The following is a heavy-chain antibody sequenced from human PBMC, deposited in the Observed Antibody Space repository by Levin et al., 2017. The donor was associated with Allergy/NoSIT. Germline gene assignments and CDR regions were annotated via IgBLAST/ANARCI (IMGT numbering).Heavy chain of an antibody. D-gene: IGHD3-10*01. Sequence: GESLKISCKGSGYSFTSYWISWVRQMPGKGLEWMGRIDPSDSYTNYSPSFQGHVTISADKSISTAYLQWSSLKASDTAMYYCARRVYGSGSYYNGDYWGQGTLVTVSS. CDR2: IDPSDSYT. V-gene: IGHV5-10-1*01. CDR3: ARRVYGSGSYYNGDY. J-gene: IGHJ4*02. CDR1: GYSFTSYW.